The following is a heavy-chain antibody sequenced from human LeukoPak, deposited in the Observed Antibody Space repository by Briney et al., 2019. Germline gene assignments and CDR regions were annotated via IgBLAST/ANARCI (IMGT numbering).Heavy chain of an antibody. V-gene: IGHV4-34*01. CDR2: INHSGST. CDR3: ARGRRIAAAGTRYFQH. J-gene: IGHJ1*01. D-gene: IGHD6-13*01. Sequence: SETLSLTCAVYGGSLSGYYWSWIRQPPGKGLEWIGEINHSGSTNYNPSLKSRVTISVDTSKNQFSLKLSSVTAADTAVYYCARGRRIAAAGTRYFQHWGQGTLVTVSS. CDR1: GGSLSGYY.